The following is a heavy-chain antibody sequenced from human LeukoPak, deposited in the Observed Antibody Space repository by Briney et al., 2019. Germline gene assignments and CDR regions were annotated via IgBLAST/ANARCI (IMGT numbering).Heavy chain of an antibody. Sequence: ASVKVSCKASGYTFTSYDINWVRHATGQGLEWMGWMSPNSGDTGYAQKFQGRVTMTRDTSISTAYMELSRLRSDDTAVYYCARATVTMVRGVPSLDYWGQGTLVTVSS. CDR3: ARATVTMVRGVPSLDY. V-gene: IGHV1-8*01. D-gene: IGHD3-10*01. CDR2: MSPNSGDT. J-gene: IGHJ4*02. CDR1: GYTFTSYD.